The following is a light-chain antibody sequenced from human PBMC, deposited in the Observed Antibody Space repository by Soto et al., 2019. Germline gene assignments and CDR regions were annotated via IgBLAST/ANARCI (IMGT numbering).Light chain of an antibody. CDR1: QRVSSSY. V-gene: IGKV3-20*01. CDR2: GAS. Sequence: EIVLTQSPGTLSLSPGERATLSCRASQRVSSSYLAWYQQKPGQTPRLLIYGASDRATGIPDRFSGSGSGTEFTLTIRSLQPDDFATYYCKHYNSYSEAFGQGTKVDIK. CDR3: KHYNSYSEA. J-gene: IGKJ1*01.